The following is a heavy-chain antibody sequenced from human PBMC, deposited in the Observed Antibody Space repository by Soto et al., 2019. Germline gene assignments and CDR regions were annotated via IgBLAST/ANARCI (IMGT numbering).Heavy chain of an antibody. CDR1: GGSISSGGYY. Sequence: QVQLQESGPGRVKPSQTLSLTCTVSGGSISSGGYYWSWIRQHPGKGLEWIGYIYYSGSTYYNPSLKSLVTISVDTSKNHFSLKLSFVTAADTAVYYCAREDSSGYYFNWFDPWGQGTLVTVSS. V-gene: IGHV4-31*01. D-gene: IGHD3-22*01. CDR2: IYYSGST. J-gene: IGHJ5*02. CDR3: AREDSSGYYFNWFDP.